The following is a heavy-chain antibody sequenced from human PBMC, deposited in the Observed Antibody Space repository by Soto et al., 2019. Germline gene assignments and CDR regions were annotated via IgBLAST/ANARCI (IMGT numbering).Heavy chain of an antibody. Sequence: ASVKVSCKASDYTFTSYGISWVRQAPGQGLEWMGWISAYNGNTNYAQKLQGRVTMTTDTSTSTAYMELRSLRSDDTAVYYCARVIGAVAGTGVFDYWGQGTLVTVSS. D-gene: IGHD6-19*01. CDR3: ARVIGAVAGTGVFDY. CDR2: ISAYNGNT. J-gene: IGHJ4*02. V-gene: IGHV1-18*01. CDR1: DYTFTSYG.